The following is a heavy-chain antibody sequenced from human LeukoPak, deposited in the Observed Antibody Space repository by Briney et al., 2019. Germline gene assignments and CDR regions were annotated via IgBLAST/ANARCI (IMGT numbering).Heavy chain of an antibody. CDR1: GGSISTGGCY. V-gene: IGHV4-31*03. CDR3: ARYDSGTFYKANWFDP. Sequence: SETLSLTCTVSGGSISTGGCYWSWIRQHPGKGLEWIGYIYYSGSTYYNPSLESRVTISLDTSNNHFSLKLSSVTAADTAVYYCARYDSGTFYKANWFDPWGQGTLVTVSS. J-gene: IGHJ5*02. CDR2: IYYSGST. D-gene: IGHD3-10*01.